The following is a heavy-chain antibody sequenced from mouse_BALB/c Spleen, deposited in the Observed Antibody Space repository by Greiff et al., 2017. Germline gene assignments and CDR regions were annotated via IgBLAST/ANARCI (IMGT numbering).Heavy chain of an antibody. CDR3: ARDPAGYYRYDGWYFDV. CDR2: IRNKANGYTT. V-gene: IGHV7-3*02. Sequence: DVKLVESGGGLVQPGGSLRLSCATSGFTFTDYYMSWVRQPPGKALEWLGFIRNKANGYTTEYSASVKGRFTISRDNSQSILYLQMNTLRAEDSATYYCARDPAGYYRYDGWYFDVWGAGTTVTVSS. CDR1: GFTFTDYY. J-gene: IGHJ1*01. D-gene: IGHD2-14*01.